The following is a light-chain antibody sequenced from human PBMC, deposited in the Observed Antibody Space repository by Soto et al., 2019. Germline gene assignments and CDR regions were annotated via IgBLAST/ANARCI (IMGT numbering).Light chain of an antibody. Sequence: EIVMTQSPATLSVSPGGRATLSFRASQSISDTLAWYQQKPGQAPRLLIHGTSTRATGFPARFSGSGSGTDFTLTISRLQPEDFAVYYCQQYNVWPWTFGQGTKVDIK. CDR2: GTS. CDR1: QSISDT. V-gene: IGKV3-15*01. CDR3: QQYNVWPWT. J-gene: IGKJ1*01.